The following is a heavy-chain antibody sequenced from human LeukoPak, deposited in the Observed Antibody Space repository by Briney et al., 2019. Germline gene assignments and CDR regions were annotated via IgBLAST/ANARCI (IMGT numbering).Heavy chain of an antibody. V-gene: IGHV1-2*02. J-gene: IGHJ3*02. D-gene: IGHD4-17*01. CDR1: GYTYTGYY. CDR2: INPNSGGT. CDR3: ASGRDYGDERGAFDI. Sequence: ASVKVSCKASGYTYTGYYMHWVRQTPGQGLEWMGWINPNSGGTNYAQKFQGRVTMTRDTSISTAYMELSRLRSDDTAVYYCASGRDYGDERGAFDIWGQGTMVTVSS.